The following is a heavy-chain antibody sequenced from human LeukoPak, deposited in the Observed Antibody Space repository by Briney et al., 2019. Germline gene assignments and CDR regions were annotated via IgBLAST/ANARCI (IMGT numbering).Heavy chain of an antibody. CDR3: VKDLYYDNSGYYSGAFDY. CDR2: ISIDGGST. J-gene: IGHJ4*02. D-gene: IGHD3-22*01. CDR1: GFTFSSYG. Sequence: TGGSLRLSCSASGFTFSSYGMHWVRQAPGKGLEYVSAISIDGGSTYYADSVKGRFTISRDNSKNTLFLQMSSLRVEDTAVYYCVKDLYYDNSGYYSGAFDYWGQGTLVTVSS. V-gene: IGHV3-64D*09.